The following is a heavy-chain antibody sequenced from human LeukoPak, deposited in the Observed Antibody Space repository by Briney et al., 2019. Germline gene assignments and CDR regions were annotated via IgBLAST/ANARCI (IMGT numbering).Heavy chain of an antibody. CDR3: ARDRTTDAFDI. CDR1: GGSFSGYY. CDR2: INHSGST. V-gene: IGHV4-34*01. Sequence: SETLSLTCAVYGGSFSGYYWSWIRQPPGKGREWMGEINHSGSTNYNPSLKSRVTISVDTSKNQFSLKLSSVTAADTAVYYCARDRTTDAFDIWGQGTMVTVSS. D-gene: IGHD4-11*01. J-gene: IGHJ3*02.